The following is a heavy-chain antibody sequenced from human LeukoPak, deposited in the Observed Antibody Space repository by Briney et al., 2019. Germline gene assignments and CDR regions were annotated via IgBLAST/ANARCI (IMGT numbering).Heavy chain of an antibody. CDR1: GFTFSDAW. CDR2: IKSKSDGGAI. Sequence: GGSLRLSCVGSGFTFSDAWMSWVRQAPGKGLEWVGRIKSKSDGGAIDYAAPVKGRFTISRDDSRNTLYLQINSLKTEDTAVYYCTTRRQDGWWGQGTLVTVSS. CDR3: TTRRQDGW. D-gene: IGHD2-15*01. J-gene: IGHJ4*02. V-gene: IGHV3-15*01.